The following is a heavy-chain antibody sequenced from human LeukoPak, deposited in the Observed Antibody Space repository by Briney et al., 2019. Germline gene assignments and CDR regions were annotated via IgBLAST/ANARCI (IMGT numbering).Heavy chain of an antibody. V-gene: IGHV3-23*01. Sequence: GGSLRLSCTASGFKFSTYAMSWVRQTPGKGLEWVSTIMGSDESTNNADSTYYADSVKGRFTISRDNSKNTLYLQMNSLRAEDTAVYYCARRSGIAVAGAFDYWGQGTLVTVST. J-gene: IGHJ4*02. D-gene: IGHD6-19*01. CDR3: ARRSGIAVAGAFDY. CDR1: GFKFSTYA. CDR2: IMGSDESTNNADST.